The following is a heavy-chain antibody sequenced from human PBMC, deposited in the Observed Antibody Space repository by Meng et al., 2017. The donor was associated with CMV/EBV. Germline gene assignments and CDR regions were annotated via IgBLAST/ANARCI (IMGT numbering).Heavy chain of an antibody. J-gene: IGHJ3*02. D-gene: IGHD2-2*01. CDR2: IYPGDSDT. V-gene: IGHV5-51*01. Sequence: GGSLRPSCKGSGSSFTSYWIGWVRQMPGKGLEWMGIIYPGDSDTRYSPYCQGQVTISADKSSSTAYRQWSSLKASDTAMYYCARHQGKGYCSSTRCYHSFDIWGQGTMVTVSS. CDR3: ARHQGKGYCSSTRCYHSFDI. CDR1: GSSFTSYW.